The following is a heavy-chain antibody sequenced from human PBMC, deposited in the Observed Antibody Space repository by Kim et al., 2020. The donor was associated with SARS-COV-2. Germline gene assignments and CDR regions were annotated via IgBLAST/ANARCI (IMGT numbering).Heavy chain of an antibody. CDR3: ARLAVGYYDSSD. V-gene: IGHV3-21*01. D-gene: IGHD3-22*01. J-gene: IGHJ4*02. Sequence: GGSLRLSCAASGFTFSSYSMNWVRQAPGKGLEWVSSISSSSSYIYYADLVKGRFTISRDNAKNSLYLQMNSLRAEDTAVYYCARLAVGYYDSSDWGQGTLVTVSS. CDR2: ISSSSSYI. CDR1: GFTFSSYS.